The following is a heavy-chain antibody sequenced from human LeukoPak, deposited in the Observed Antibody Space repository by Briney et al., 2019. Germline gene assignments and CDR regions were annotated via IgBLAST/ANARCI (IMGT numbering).Heavy chain of an antibody. CDR3: AREFSDSSSLDY. Sequence: ALVKVSCKASGYTFTGYYMHWVRQAPGQGLEWMGWINPNSGGTNYAQKFQGRVTMTRDTSISTAYMELSRLRSDDTAVYYCAREFSDSSSLDYWGQGTLVTVSS. V-gene: IGHV1-2*02. J-gene: IGHJ4*02. CDR1: GYTFTGYY. D-gene: IGHD6-13*01. CDR2: INPNSGGT.